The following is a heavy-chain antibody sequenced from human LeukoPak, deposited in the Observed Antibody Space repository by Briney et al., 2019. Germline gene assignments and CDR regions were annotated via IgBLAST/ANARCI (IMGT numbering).Heavy chain of an antibody. CDR1: GYSFSNYW. CDR3: ARLTQNWFDP. V-gene: IGHV5-51*01. J-gene: IGHJ5*02. Sequence: GESLKISCKGSGYSFSNYWIGWVRQMPGKGLEWMGVINPADSNTRKSPSFQGQVTISADKSISTAYLQWSSLKASDTAMYYCARLTQNWFDPWGQGTLVTVSS. CDR2: INPADSNT.